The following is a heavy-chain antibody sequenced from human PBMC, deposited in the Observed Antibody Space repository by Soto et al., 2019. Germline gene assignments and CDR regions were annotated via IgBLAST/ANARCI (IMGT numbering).Heavy chain of an antibody. CDR2: IRSKAYGGIT. Sequence: GGSLRLSCTASGFTFGDYAMSWFRQAPGKGLEWVGFIRSKAYGGITEYAASVKGRFTISRDDSKSIAYLQMNSLKTEDTAVYYCTRDYGSDNVPFDYWGQGTLVTVSS. J-gene: IGHJ4*02. CDR1: GFTFGDYA. CDR3: TRDYGSDNVPFDY. V-gene: IGHV3-49*03. D-gene: IGHD3-16*01.